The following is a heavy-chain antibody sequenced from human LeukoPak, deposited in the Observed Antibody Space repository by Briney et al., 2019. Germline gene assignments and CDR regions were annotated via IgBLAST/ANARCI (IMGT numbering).Heavy chain of an antibody. Sequence: SVKVSCKTSGGTFSTYSINWVRQAPGQGLEWMGGIIPVFGTPNYAQKFQDRLIITADESTSTAYMELTSLTSEDPAVYYCAREEVATTYFDYWGQGTLVTVSS. D-gene: IGHD5-12*01. CDR2: IIPVFGTP. CDR1: GGTFSTYS. V-gene: IGHV1-69*01. CDR3: AREEVATTYFDY. J-gene: IGHJ4*02.